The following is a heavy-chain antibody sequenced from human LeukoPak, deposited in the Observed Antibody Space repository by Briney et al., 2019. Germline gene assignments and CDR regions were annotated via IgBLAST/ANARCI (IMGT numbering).Heavy chain of an antibody. Sequence: ASVKVSCKASGYRFSSNHMHWVRQAPGQGLEWVGIIKSGGGGTTYAQKFQGRIALTRDTSTTTFYMDLNNLRFEDTAVYYCARDSNWAFDSWGQGTLVTVSS. V-gene: IGHV1-46*01. D-gene: IGHD1-1*01. CDR3: ARDSNWAFDS. J-gene: IGHJ4*02. CDR2: IKSGGGGT. CDR1: GYRFSSNH.